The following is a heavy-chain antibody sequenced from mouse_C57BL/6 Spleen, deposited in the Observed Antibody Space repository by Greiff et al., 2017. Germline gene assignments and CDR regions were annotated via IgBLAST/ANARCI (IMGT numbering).Heavy chain of an antibody. D-gene: IGHD1-1*01. CDR3: TTLYYYGSSYGFAY. V-gene: IGHV1-15*01. CDR2: IDPDTGGT. Sequence: KQSGAELVRPGASVTLSCKASGYTFTDYEMHWVKQTPVHGLEWIGAIDPDTGGTAYNQKFQGKAILTADKSSSTAYMELRSLTSEDSAVDYCTTLYYYGSSYGFAYWGQGTLVTVSA. J-gene: IGHJ3*01. CDR1: GYTFTDYE.